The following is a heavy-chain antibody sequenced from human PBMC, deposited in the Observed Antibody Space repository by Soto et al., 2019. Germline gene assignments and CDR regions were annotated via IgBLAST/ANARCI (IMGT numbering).Heavy chain of an antibody. CDR3: ARTYVPGIAGFDP. V-gene: IGHV3-74*01. Sequence: GGSLRLSCAASGFTFSNYFMHWVRQVPGEGLVWVSRMSGDGKTISYADSVKGRFTISRDNAKNTLYLQMNSLRVEDTAVYYCARTYVPGIAGFDPWGQGTLVTVS. CDR2: MSGDGKTI. CDR1: GFTFSNYF. J-gene: IGHJ5*02. D-gene: IGHD1-1*01.